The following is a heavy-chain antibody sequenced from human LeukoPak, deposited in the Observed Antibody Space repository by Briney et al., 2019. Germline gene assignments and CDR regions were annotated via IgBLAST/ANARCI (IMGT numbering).Heavy chain of an antibody. CDR1: GGSISSGSYY. J-gene: IGHJ4*02. D-gene: IGHD3-10*01. Sequence: SQTLSLTCTVSGGSISSGSYYWSWIRQPAGKGLEWIGRIYTSGSTNYNPSLKSRVTISVDTSKNQFSLKLSSVTAADTAVYYCARMNMVRGVMSPYFDYWGQGTLVTVSS. V-gene: IGHV4-61*02. CDR3: ARMNMVRGVMSPYFDY. CDR2: IYTSGST.